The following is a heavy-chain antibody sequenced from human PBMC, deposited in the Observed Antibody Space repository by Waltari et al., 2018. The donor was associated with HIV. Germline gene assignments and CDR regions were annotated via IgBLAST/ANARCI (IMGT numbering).Heavy chain of an antibody. CDR1: GDSVERYF. CDR2: VSNSGGP. D-gene: IGHD2-21*02. J-gene: IGHJ6*02. CDR3: ARNARRDGYKGAMDV. V-gene: IGHV4-59*02. Sequence: SGPGLVKPSGTLSLTCFVAGDSVERYFWSWVRQPPGGTPEWNGYVSNSGGPIYNPSLKNRVTITLDTSKNQISLWLRSMAPRDDGTYFCARNARRDGYKGAMDVWGQGTRVTIS.